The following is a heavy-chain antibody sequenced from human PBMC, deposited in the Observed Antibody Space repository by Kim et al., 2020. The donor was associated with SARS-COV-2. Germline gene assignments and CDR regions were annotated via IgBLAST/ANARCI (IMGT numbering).Heavy chain of an antibody. J-gene: IGHJ4*02. V-gene: IGHV4-31*03. CDR1: GGSISNNNYY. D-gene: IGHD3-16*02. CDR3: VRATVITPRHFDL. Sequence: SETLSLTCSVSGGSISNNNYYWNWIRQRAGKGLEWIGYIYYNGNTYLSPSLKRRVSISVDTSKNQFSLKVTSMSAADTAVYYCVRATVITPRHFDLWGQGTLVTVSS. CDR2: IYYNGNT.